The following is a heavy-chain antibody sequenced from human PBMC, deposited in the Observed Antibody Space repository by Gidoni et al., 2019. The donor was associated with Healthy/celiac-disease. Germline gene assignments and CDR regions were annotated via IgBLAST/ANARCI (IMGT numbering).Heavy chain of an antibody. Sequence: QVQLVESGGGVVQPGRSLRLSCAASGFTFSSYAMHWVRQAPGKGLEWVAVISYDGSNKYYADSVKGRFTISRDNSKNTLYLQMNSLRAEDTAVYYCARDLDIVVVPAAPSFDYWGQGTLVTVSS. D-gene: IGHD2-2*01. CDR2: ISYDGSNK. J-gene: IGHJ4*02. CDR3: ARDLDIVVVPAAPSFDY. CDR1: GFTFSSYA. V-gene: IGHV3-30*04.